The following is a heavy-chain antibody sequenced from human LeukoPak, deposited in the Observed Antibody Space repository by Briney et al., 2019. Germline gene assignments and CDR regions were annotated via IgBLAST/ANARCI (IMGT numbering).Heavy chain of an antibody. CDR2: ISWNSGNI. V-gene: IGHV3-9*01. Sequence: GGSLRLSCAASGFTFDDYAMHWVRQAPGKDLEWVSGISWNSGNIGYADSVKGRFTISRDNARNSLYLQMNSLRADDTALYYCAKDYYSSGWFYFDYWGQGTLVTVSS. CDR3: AKDYYSSGWFYFDY. J-gene: IGHJ4*02. CDR1: GFTFDDYA. D-gene: IGHD6-19*01.